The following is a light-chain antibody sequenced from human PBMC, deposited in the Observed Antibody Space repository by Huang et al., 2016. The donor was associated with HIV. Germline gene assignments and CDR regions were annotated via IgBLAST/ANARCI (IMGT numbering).Light chain of an antibody. CDR1: QSVSSN. CDR3: QQYNNWPPWT. CDR2: GAS. J-gene: IGKJ1*01. Sequence: EIVMTQSPATLSVSPGERATLSCRASQSVSSNLAWYQQKRGQAPRLLIFGASPRATGIPARFSGSGSGREFTLTISSLQSEDFAVYYCQQYNNWPPWTFGQGTKVDVK. V-gene: IGKV3-15*01.